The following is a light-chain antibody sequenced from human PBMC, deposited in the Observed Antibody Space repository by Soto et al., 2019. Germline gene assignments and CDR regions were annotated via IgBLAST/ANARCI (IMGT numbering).Light chain of an antibody. J-gene: IGKJ5*01. CDR2: GAA. CDR3: QHYASSPIT. V-gene: IGKV3-20*01. CDR1: QSVSDGY. Sequence: EIVLTQSPGTLSLSPGARATLSCRASQSVSDGYFAWYQQKRGQAPSLLIYGAASRATVIPDRFSGSGSGTDFTLTISGLDPEDFAVYYCQHYASSPITFGQGTRLEIK.